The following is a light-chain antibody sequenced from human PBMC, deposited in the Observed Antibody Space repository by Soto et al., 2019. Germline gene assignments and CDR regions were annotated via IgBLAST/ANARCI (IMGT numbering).Light chain of an antibody. CDR1: QGIRNY. CDR3: QKYSSGPRT. CDR2: AAS. J-gene: IGKJ1*01. V-gene: IGKV1-27*01. Sequence: DIQMTQSPSSLSASVGDKVTITCRASQGIRNYLAWYQQKPGKVPRLLIFAASTLQSGVPSRFSGSGSGTHFTLTINSLQPEDVATYYCQKYSSGPRTFDQGTRVEIK.